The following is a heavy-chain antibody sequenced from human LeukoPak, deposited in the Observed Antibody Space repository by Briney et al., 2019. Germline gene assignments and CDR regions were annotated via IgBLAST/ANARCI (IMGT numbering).Heavy chain of an antibody. CDR2: ISAYNGNT. Sequence: GASVKVSCKASGYTFTSYGISWVRQAPGQGLEWMGWISAYNGNTNYAQKLQGRVTMTTDTSTSTAYMELRSLRSDDTAVYYCARGALRLGELSLPHFDYWGQGTLVTVSS. D-gene: IGHD3-16*02. CDR3: ARGALRLGELSLPHFDY. CDR1: GYTFTSYG. J-gene: IGHJ4*02. V-gene: IGHV1-18*01.